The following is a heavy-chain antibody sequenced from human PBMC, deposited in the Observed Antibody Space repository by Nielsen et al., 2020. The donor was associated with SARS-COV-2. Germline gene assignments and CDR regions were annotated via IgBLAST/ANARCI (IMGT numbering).Heavy chain of an antibody. V-gene: IGHV3-7*03. CDR2: IKQDGSEK. Sequence: GGSLRLSCAASGFTFSSYWMSWVRQAPGKGLEWVANIKQDGSEKYYVDSVKGRFTISRDNSKNSLYLQMNSLRTEDTALYYCAKDIRITMVRGVIYGMDVWGQGTTVTVSS. CDR1: GFTFSSYW. J-gene: IGHJ6*02. D-gene: IGHD3-10*01. CDR3: AKDIRITMVRGVIYGMDV.